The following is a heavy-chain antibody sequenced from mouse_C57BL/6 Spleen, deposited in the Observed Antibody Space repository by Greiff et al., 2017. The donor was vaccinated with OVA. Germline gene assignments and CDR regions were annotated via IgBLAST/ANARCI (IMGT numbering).Heavy chain of an antibody. CDR2: ISSGSSTI. V-gene: IGHV5-17*01. J-gene: IGHJ3*01. Sequence: EVQRVESGGGLVKPGGSLKLSCAASGFTFSDYGMHWVRQAPEKGLVWVAYISSGSSTIYYADTVKGRFTISSANAENTLFLKMTSLRSEETAMYYCARDEVTTVVDTWFAYWGQGTLVTVSA. D-gene: IGHD1-1*01. CDR1: GFTFSDYG. CDR3: ARDEVTTVVDTWFAY.